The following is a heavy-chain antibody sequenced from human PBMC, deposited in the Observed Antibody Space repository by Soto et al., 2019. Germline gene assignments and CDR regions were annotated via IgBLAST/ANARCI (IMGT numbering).Heavy chain of an antibody. V-gene: IGHV3-23*01. CDR2: INTDGST. J-gene: IGHJ4*02. Sequence: GGSLRLSCATSGFPFTNYAMSWARQAPGKGLEWVSSINTDGSTYYTDSVKGRFTISRDDSRNTLYLQMNNLRAEDTAIYYCAKNYYFDSWGQGTLVTVSS. CDR3: AKNYYFDS. CDR1: GFPFTNYA.